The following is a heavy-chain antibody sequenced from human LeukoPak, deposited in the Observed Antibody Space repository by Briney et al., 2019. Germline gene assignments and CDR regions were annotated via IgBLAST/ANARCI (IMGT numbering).Heavy chain of an antibody. CDR3: ARRGGSGRAFDY. J-gene: IGHJ4*02. CDR2: IYYTGST. CDR1: GASISGGTYY. Sequence: PSETLSLTCSVSGASISGGTYYWGWIRQPPGKGLEWIGSIYYTGSTYDNPSLKSRVTISVDTSKNQFSLKLSSVTAADTAVYYCARRGGSGRAFDYWGQGALVTVSS. D-gene: IGHD1-26*01. V-gene: IGHV4-39*01.